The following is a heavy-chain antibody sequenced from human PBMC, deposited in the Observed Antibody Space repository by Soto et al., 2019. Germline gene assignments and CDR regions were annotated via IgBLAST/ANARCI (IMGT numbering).Heavy chain of an antibody. CDR2: VYYTGST. Sequence: SETLSLTCSVSGGSISGSYCSWIRQSPWKGLEWLGYVYYTGSTNYSPSLRSRVSISVDTSKNEFSLGLSSVTTADTAVYFCARRVAVPGARIDYSGQRTQVTLCS. D-gene: IGHD6-19*01. CDR1: GGSISGSY. V-gene: IGHV4-59*01. J-gene: IGHJ4*02. CDR3: ARRVAVPGARIDY.